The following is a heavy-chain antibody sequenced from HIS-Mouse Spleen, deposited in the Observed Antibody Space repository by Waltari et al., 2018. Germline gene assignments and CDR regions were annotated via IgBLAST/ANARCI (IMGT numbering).Heavy chain of an antibody. CDR3: TGGSWSGYYFDY. CDR2: IRSKANSYAT. Sequence: EVQLVESGGGLVQPGGSLKLACEASGFTFSGSALHWVRQVSGKGLEWVGRIRSKANSYATAYAASVKGRFTISRDDSKNTAYLQMNSLKTEDTAVYYCTGGSWSGYYFDYWGQGTLVTVSS. D-gene: IGHD3-3*01. J-gene: IGHJ4*02. V-gene: IGHV3-73*01. CDR1: GFTFSGSA.